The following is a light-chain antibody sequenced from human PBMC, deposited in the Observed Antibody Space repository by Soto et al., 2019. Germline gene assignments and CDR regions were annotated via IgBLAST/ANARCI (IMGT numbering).Light chain of an antibody. CDR2: EVT. CDR3: SSYTSSNTLV. Sequence: QSGLTQPASVSGSPGQSITSSCTGGSSDIGGYNYVAWFQQHPGKAPKLIIYEVTNRPSGVTNRFSGSKSGSTASLTISGPQAEDEADHYRSSYTSSNTLVFGTGTQVT. CDR1: SSDIGGYNY. V-gene: IGLV2-14*01. J-gene: IGLJ1*01.